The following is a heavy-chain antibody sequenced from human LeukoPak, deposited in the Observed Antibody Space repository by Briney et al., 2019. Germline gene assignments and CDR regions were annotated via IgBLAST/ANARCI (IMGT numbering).Heavy chain of an antibody. V-gene: IGHV3-48*01. CDR3: ARELDARYYYYYGMDV. J-gene: IGHJ6*02. Sequence: PGGSLRLSCAASGFTFSSYSMNWVRQAPGKGLEWVSYISSSSSTIYYADSVKGRFTISRDNAKNSLYLQMNSLRAEDTAVHYCARELDARYYYYYGMDVWGQGTTVTVSS. D-gene: IGHD3/OR15-3a*01. CDR1: GFTFSSYS. CDR2: ISSSSSTI.